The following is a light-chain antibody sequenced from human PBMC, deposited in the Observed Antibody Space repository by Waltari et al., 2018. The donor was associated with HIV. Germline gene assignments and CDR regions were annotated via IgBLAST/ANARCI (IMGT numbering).Light chain of an antibody. Sequence: QAGLTHTPSLSQALGQTAPLTCPGDIQTVGSQGAAWLQHHPGHPPKLLSHTNNNRPSGISQRFSASRSGYLASLTITGLQPEDEADYYCSAWDGRLAAWVFGGGTKLIVL. J-gene: IGLJ3*02. V-gene: IGLV10-54*04. CDR1: IQTVGSQG. CDR2: TNN. CDR3: SAWDGRLAAWV.